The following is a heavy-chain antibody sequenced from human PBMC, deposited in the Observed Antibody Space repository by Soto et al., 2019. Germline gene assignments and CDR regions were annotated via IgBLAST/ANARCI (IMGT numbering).Heavy chain of an antibody. CDR1: GLTFSTYD. CDR3: AGEPKGGASDMDV. Sequence: PGGSLRLSCAASGLTFSTYDMHWVRQAPGKGLEWVALIWSDGSRTFYADSVKSRFTISRDNTKNTLYLQMHSLRAEDTDVYYCAGEPKGGASDMDVWGQGTTVTVSS. CDR2: IWSDGSRT. V-gene: IGHV3-33*01. J-gene: IGHJ6*02. D-gene: IGHD1-26*01.